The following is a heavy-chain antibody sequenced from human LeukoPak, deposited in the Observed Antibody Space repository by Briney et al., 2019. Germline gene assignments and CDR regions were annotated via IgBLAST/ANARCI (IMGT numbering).Heavy chain of an antibody. V-gene: IGHV3-48*03. CDR1: GFTFSSYE. D-gene: IGHD5-12*01. J-gene: IGHJ4*02. Sequence: SGGSLRLSCAASGFTFSSYEMNWVRQAPGKGLEWVSYISSSGSTIYYADSVKGRFTISRDNAKNSLYLQMNSLRAEDTSVYYCAREMGGYPFDYWGQGIQVTVSS. CDR3: AREMGGYPFDY. CDR2: ISSSGSTI.